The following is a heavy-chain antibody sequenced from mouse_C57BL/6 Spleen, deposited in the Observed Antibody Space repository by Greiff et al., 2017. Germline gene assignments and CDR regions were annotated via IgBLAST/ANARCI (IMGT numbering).Heavy chain of an antibody. J-gene: IGHJ2*01. CDR2: IYPGSGST. CDR1: GYTFTSYW. V-gene: IGHV1-55*01. Sequence: QVQLQQPGAELVKPGASVKMSCKASGYTFTSYWITWVKQRPGQGLEWIGDIYPGSGSTNYNEKFKSKATLTVDTSSSTAYMQLSSLTSEDAAVYYCAREGGNYCGRGDDWGQGTTLTVAS. CDR3: AREGGNYCGRGDD. D-gene: IGHD1-1*01.